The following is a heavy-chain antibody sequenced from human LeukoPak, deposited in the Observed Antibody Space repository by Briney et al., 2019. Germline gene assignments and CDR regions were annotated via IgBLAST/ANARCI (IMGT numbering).Heavy chain of an antibody. Sequence: GGSLRLSCAASGFTLSGSALHWVRQASGKGLEWVGRIRSTANGYATAYAASVKGRFTISRDDSKNTAYLQMDSLKTEDTAVYYCTGNYYGSGSYADFDYWGQGTLVTVSS. CDR3: TGNYYGSGSYADFDY. CDR2: IRSTANGYAT. CDR1: GFTLSGSA. J-gene: IGHJ4*02. D-gene: IGHD3-10*01. V-gene: IGHV3-73*01.